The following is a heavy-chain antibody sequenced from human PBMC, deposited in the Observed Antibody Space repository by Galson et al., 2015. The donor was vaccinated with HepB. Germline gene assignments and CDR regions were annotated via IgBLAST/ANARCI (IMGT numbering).Heavy chain of an antibody. CDR3: APDEYYYDSSGYPAP. D-gene: IGHD3-22*01. Sequence: SVKVSCKASGYTFTSYGISWVRQAPGQGLEWMGWISAYNGNTNYAQKLQGRVTMTTDTSTSTAYMELRSLRSGDTAVYYCAPDEYYYDSSGYPAPWGQGTLVTVSS. CDR2: ISAYNGNT. V-gene: IGHV1-18*01. CDR1: GYTFTSYG. J-gene: IGHJ5*02.